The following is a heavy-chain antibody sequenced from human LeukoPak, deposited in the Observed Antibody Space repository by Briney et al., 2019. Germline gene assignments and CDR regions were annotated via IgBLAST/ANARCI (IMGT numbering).Heavy chain of an antibody. D-gene: IGHD4-17*01. J-gene: IGHJ4*02. CDR1: GLTFSTYW. CDR2: INGDGTSTST. CDR3: ARDRDYGAPDY. V-gene: IGHV3-74*01. Sequence: PGGSLRLSCAASGLTFSTYWMHWVRQAPGKGLVWVSRINGDGTSTSTSYADSVKGRFTISRDNAKNTLYLHMNTLRAEDTAVYYCARDRDYGAPDYWGQGTLVTVSS.